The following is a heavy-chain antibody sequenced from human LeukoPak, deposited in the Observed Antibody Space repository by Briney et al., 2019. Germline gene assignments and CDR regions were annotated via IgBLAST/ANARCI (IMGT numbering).Heavy chain of an antibody. CDR1: GGTFSNYA. CDR2: IIPIFGTA. CDR3: ARGLVGATTSLYNWFDP. Sequence: ASVKVSCKASGGTFSNYAISWVRQAPGQGLEWMGGIIPIFGTANYAQKFQGRVTITADKSTSTAYMELSSLRSEDTAVYYCARGLVGATTSLYNWFDPWGQGTLVTVSS. D-gene: IGHD1-26*01. V-gene: IGHV1-69*06. J-gene: IGHJ5*02.